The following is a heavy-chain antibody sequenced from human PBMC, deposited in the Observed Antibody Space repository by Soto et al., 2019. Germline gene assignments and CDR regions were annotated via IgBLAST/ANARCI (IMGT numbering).Heavy chain of an antibody. Sequence: VQLVEAGGGLIQPGGSLRLSCAASGFTVSNNHMTWVRQAAGKGLELVSFVHGGGSTSYADSVKGRFTISRDNSKNTLYLQTHSLRAEDTAIYYWAGRLTTAASLDYWGRGTLVTVSS. CDR1: GFTVSNNH. CDR3: AGRLTTAASLDY. V-gene: IGHV3-53*01. J-gene: IGHJ4*02. D-gene: IGHD3-16*01. CDR2: VHGGGST.